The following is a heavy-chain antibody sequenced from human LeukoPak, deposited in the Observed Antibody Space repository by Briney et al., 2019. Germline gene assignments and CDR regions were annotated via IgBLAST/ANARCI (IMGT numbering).Heavy chain of an antibody. J-gene: IGHJ4*02. Sequence: GGSLRLSCAASGFTFSSYDMHWVRQAAGKGLEWVSAICTVVDTYYPGSVKGRFTIYRENAKNSLYLQMHSPRAGHTAVYYCARADTASTFYFDYWGQGTLVTVSS. V-gene: IGHV3-13*01. CDR3: ARADTASTFYFDY. CDR2: ICTVVDT. CDR1: GFTFSSYD. D-gene: IGHD5-18*01.